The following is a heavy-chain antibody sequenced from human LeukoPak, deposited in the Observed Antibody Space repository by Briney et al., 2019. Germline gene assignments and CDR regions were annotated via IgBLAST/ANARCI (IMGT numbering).Heavy chain of an antibody. V-gene: IGHV1-3*01. J-gene: IGHJ5*02. CDR1: GYTFASYA. CDR2: INAGNGST. Sequence: GASVKVSCKASGYTFASYAMHWVRQAPGQRLEWMGWINAGNGSTKYSQKFQGRVTITRDTSASTAYMELSSLRSEDTAVYYCARERSYRWFDPWGQGTLVTVSS. CDR3: ARERSYRWFDP. D-gene: IGHD3-16*02.